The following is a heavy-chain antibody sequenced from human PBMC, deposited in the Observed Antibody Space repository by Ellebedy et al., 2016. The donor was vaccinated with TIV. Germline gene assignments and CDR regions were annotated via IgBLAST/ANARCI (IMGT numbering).Heavy chain of an antibody. J-gene: IGHJ5*02. CDR1: GFIFSSYG. Sequence: GESLKISCAASGFIFSSYGMHWVRQAPGKGLEWVAVIWYDGSKKYYADSVKGRFTISRDNSKNTLYLQMNSLRAEDTAVYYCATGGYSNGYGGWFDPWGQGTLVTVSS. CDR2: IWYDGSKK. CDR3: ATGGYSNGYGGWFDP. V-gene: IGHV3-33*08. D-gene: IGHD5-18*01.